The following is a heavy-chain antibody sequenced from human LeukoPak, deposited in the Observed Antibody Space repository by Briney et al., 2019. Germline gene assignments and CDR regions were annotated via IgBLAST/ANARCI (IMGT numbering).Heavy chain of an antibody. V-gene: IGHV3-23*01. J-gene: IGHJ4*02. CDR2: ISGSGGSS. D-gene: IGHD2-21*01. CDR1: GFTFSRYA. Sequence: GGSLRLSCAASGFTFSRYAMSWVRQAPGKGLEWVSAISGSGGSSYYADSVEGRFTISRDNSKNTLYLQMNSLRAEDTAVYYCAKFLPTHIVVANYYFDYWGQGTLVTVSS. CDR3: AKFLPTHIVVANYYFDY.